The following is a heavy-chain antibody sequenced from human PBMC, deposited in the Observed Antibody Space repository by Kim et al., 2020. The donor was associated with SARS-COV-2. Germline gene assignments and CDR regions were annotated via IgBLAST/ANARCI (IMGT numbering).Heavy chain of an antibody. Sequence: SETLSLTCAVSGGSISSSNWWSWVRQPPGKGLEWIGEIYHSGSTNYNPSLKSRVTISVDKSKNQFSLKLSSVTAADTAVYYCARDCDPDYGDYYFDYWGQGTLVTVSS. J-gene: IGHJ4*02. CDR3: ARDCDPDYGDYYFDY. V-gene: IGHV4-4*02. D-gene: IGHD4-17*01. CDR2: IYHSGST. CDR1: GGSISSSNW.